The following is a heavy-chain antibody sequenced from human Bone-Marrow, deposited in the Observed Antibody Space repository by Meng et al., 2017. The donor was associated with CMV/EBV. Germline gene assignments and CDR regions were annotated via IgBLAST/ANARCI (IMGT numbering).Heavy chain of an antibody. Sequence: GGSLRLSCAASGFTFSNAWMSWVRQAPGKGLEWVGRIKTNTDGATTDYPAPVKGRFTISRDDSKNTLYLQMNSLRAEDTAVYYCTTAHSSVRDYWGKGTLVTVSS. D-gene: IGHD3-10*02. J-gene: IGHJ4*02. CDR2: IKTNTDGATT. CDR1: GFTFSNAW. CDR3: TTAHSSVRDY. V-gene: IGHV3-15*01.